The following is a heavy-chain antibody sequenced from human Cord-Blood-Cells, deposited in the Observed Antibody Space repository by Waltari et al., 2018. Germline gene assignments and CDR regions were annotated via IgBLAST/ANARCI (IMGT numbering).Heavy chain of an antibody. CDR3: ARRQPYSYGYYYYYYMDV. CDR1: GGSFSGYY. D-gene: IGHD5-18*01. V-gene: IGHV4-34*01. J-gene: IGHJ6*03. Sequence: QVQLQQWGAELLKPSETLSLTCAVHGGSFSGYYWSWIRQPPGRGLEWLGEINHSGSTNYNPSLKSRVTISVDTSKNQFSLKLSSVTAADTAVYYCARRQPYSYGYYYYYYMDVWGKGTTVTVSS. CDR2: INHSGST.